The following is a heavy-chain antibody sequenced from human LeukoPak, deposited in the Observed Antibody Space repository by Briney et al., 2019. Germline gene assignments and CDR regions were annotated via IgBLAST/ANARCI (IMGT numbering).Heavy chain of an antibody. D-gene: IGHD3-9*01. CDR1: RFTFSSY. J-gene: IGHJ4*02. V-gene: IGHV3-21*01. CDR2: ISSTSSYI. CDR3: ARGQSRYFDWYLGFFDY. Sequence: GGSLRLSCAASRFTFSSYMNWVRPAPGKGLEWVSSISSTSSYIYYADSVKGRFTISTDNAKNSLYLQMNSLRADDTAVYYCARGQSRYFDWYLGFFDYWGQGTLVTVSS.